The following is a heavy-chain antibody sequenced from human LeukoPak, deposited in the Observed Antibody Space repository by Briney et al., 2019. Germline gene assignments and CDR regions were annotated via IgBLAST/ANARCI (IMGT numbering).Heavy chain of an antibody. J-gene: IGHJ6*03. D-gene: IGHD6-6*01. CDR1: GFTFSSNG. Sequence: GRSLRLSCAASGFTFSSNGMHWVRQAPGKGLEWVALIWYDGSKEYYADSVKGRFTISRENSKNTAYLQMNSLRAEDTALYHCARVLEGEQLVLGAGLGYYYMDVWGKGTTVTVSS. V-gene: IGHV3-33*01. CDR2: IWYDGSKE. CDR3: ARVLEGEQLVLGAGLGYYYMDV.